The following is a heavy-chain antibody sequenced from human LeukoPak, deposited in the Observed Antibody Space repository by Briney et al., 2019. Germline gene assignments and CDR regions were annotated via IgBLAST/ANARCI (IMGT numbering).Heavy chain of an antibody. J-gene: IGHJ4*02. D-gene: IGHD7-27*01. Sequence: PSETLSLICSVSGYSIKSGYYWGWIRQPPGKGLEWIGTMYHSGSTNYNPSLKSRVTISVDTSKNQFSLKLSSVTAADTAVYFCARGFRGDNFDYWGQGTLVTVSS. CDR2: MYHSGST. CDR3: ARGFRGDNFDY. V-gene: IGHV4-38-2*02. CDR1: GYSIKSGYY.